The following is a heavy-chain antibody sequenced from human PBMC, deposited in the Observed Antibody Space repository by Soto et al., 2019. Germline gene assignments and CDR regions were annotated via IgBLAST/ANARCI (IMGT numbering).Heavy chain of an antibody. CDR1: GFTFSDYA. V-gene: IGHV3-23*01. CDR2: MSGRADGT. J-gene: IGHJ4*02. CDR3: AKAFRWLADFDY. D-gene: IGHD6-19*01. Sequence: EVQLLESGGGLVQPGGSLRLSCAASGFTFSDYAMSWVRQAPGKGLEWVSDMSGRADGTYYADSVKGRFTISRDNANNLQYLQMNSMKVEDTAVYYCAKAFRWLADFDYWGQGTLVTVSS.